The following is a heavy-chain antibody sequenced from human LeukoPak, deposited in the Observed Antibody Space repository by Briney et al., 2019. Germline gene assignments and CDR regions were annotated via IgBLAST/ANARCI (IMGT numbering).Heavy chain of an antibody. V-gene: IGHV4-39*07. Sequence: SETLSLTCTVSGGSITSRGYFWGWVRQPPGKGLEWIGSIYYSGSTYYNPSLKSRVTISVDTSKNQFSLKLSSVTAADTAVYYCARDPPRDAFDIWGQGTMVTVSS. CDR2: IYYSGST. CDR1: GGSITSRGYF. J-gene: IGHJ3*02. CDR3: ARDPPRDAFDI.